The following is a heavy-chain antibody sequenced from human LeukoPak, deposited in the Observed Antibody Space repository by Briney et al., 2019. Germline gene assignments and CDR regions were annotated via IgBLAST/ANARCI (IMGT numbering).Heavy chain of an antibody. CDR2: IFTTGST. V-gene: IGHV4-4*07. CDR3: ARDGVPLTNLVARPFHP. CDR1: GGSMRNPY. J-gene: IGHJ1*01. D-gene: IGHD1-14*01. Sequence: PSETLSLTCPAPGGSMRNPYWSWIRQPAGKGLEWVGRIFTTGSTNYNPSLKSRVTMSIDTSKNQFSLKMTSVTAADTAVYYCARDGVPLTNLVARPFHPWGQGTLVTVSS.